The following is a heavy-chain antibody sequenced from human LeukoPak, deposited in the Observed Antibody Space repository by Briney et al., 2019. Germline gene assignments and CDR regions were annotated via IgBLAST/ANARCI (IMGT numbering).Heavy chain of an antibody. CDR3: ARGLYYDSSGYPYY. D-gene: IGHD3-22*01. J-gene: IGHJ4*02. Sequence: SETLPLTCAVYGGSFSGYYWSWIRQPPGKGLEWIGEINHSGSTNYNPSLKSRVTISVDTSKNQFSLKLSSVTAADTAVYYCARGLYYDSSGYPYYWGQGTLVTVPS. CDR2: INHSGST. CDR1: GGSFSGYY. V-gene: IGHV4-34*01.